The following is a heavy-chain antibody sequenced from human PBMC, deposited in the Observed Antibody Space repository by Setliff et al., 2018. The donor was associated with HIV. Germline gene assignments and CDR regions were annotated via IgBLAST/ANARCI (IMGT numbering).Heavy chain of an antibody. V-gene: IGHV4-34*01. J-gene: IGHJ4*02. CDR1: GGSISSYY. D-gene: IGHD1-26*01. Sequence: SETLSLTCTVSGGSISSYYWTWIRQPPGEGLEWIGEIHHTGSTNYNPSLKSRVTISADTSKKHFSLKLTSVTAADTAMYYCARADIYSYVDFWGQGTLVTVS. CDR3: ARADIYSYVDF. CDR2: IHHTGST.